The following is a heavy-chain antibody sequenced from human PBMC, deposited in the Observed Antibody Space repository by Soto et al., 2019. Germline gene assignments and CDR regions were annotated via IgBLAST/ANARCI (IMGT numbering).Heavy chain of an antibody. Sequence: EVQLVESGGGLVQPGRSLRLSCAASGFTFDDYAMHWVRQAPGKGLEWVSGISWNSGSIGYADSVKGRFTISRDNAKNSLYLQMNSLRAEDTALYYCATLYSSSSRYYYYGIDVWAKGPRSPSP. V-gene: IGHV3-9*01. CDR3: ATLYSSSSRYYYYGIDV. CDR2: ISWNSGSI. D-gene: IGHD6-6*01. J-gene: IGHJ6*02. CDR1: GFTFDDYA.